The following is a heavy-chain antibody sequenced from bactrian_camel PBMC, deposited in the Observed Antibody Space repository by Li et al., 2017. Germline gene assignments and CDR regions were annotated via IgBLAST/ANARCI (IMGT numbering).Heavy chain of an antibody. J-gene: IGHJ6*01. CDR2: RRGDGTA. V-gene: IGHV3S55*01. D-gene: IGHD6*01. Sequence: QLVESGGGSVQAGESLRLSCAYSSSSACMGWFRQPPGKERESVAARRGDGTAYYADSVKGRFTISQDSAKNTLFLQMNNLKPEDTAMYYCAVEGSDPTSRVYGPLFCRFGYYGQGTQVTVS. CDR3: AVEGSDPTSRVYGPLFCRFGY. CDR1: SSSAC.